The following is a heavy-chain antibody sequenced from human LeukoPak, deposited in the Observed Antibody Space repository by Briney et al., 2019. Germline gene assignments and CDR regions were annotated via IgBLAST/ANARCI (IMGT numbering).Heavy chain of an antibody. V-gene: IGHV4-61*02. Sequence: SETLSPTCTVSGGSISSGSYYWSWIRQPAGKGLEWIGRIYTSGSTNYNPSLKSRVTISVDTSKNQFSLKLSSVTAADTAVYYCASLRTHCSSTSCYLDAFDIWGQGTMVTVSS. CDR1: GGSISSGSYY. CDR2: IYTSGST. J-gene: IGHJ3*02. CDR3: ASLRTHCSSTSCYLDAFDI. D-gene: IGHD2-2*01.